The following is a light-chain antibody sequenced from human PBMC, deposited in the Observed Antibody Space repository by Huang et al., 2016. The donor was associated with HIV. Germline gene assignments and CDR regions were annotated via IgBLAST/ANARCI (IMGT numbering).Light chain of an antibody. CDR2: DVS. V-gene: IGKV3-11*01. J-gene: IGKJ4*01. CDR3: QHRTSWPPSVT. CDR1: QSDASH. Sequence: ETVLTQSPATLSLSPGERAILSCRASQSDASHIAWSQNKPGQPPRLLIYDVSTKAPGTPARFSGSGSGTDVTLTINGLEPEDFAIYYCQHRTSWPPSVTFGGGTRVEVK.